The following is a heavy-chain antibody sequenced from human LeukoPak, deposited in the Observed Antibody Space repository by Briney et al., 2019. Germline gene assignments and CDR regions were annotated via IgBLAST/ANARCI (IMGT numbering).Heavy chain of an antibody. Sequence: PGGSLRLSCVDSGFTFSTDNMNWVRQAPGKGLDWVAFIDAGGSYIQYADSVKGRFIISRDNAQNSLFLEVNSLRVEDTAVYYCARDKGLAIRAYDIWGQGTMVTVSS. J-gene: IGHJ3*02. V-gene: IGHV3-21*06. CDR1: GFTFSTDN. CDR2: IDAGGSYI. CDR3: ARDKGLAIRAYDI. D-gene: IGHD3-9*01.